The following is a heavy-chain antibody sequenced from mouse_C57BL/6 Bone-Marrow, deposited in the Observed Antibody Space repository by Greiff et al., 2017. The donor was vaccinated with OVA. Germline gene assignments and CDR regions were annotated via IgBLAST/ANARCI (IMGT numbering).Heavy chain of an antibody. Sequence: LQESGAELVKPGASVKLSCKASGYTFTSYWMQWVKQRPGQGLEWIGEIDPSDSYTNYNQKFKGKATLTVDTSSSTAYMQLSSLTSEDSAVYYCASAVFAYWGQGTLVTVSA. CDR3: ASAVFAY. CDR1: GYTFTSYW. J-gene: IGHJ3*01. V-gene: IGHV1-50*01. CDR2: IDPSDSYT.